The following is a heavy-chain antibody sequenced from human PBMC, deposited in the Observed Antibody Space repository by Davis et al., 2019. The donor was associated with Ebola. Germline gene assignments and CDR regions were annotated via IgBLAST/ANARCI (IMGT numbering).Heavy chain of an antibody. D-gene: IGHD6-13*01. Sequence: SVKVSCKASGGTFSSYAISRVRHAPGHGLEWLGRIIPILGIANYAQKFQGRVTTTADKSTSTAYMELSSLRSEDTAVYYCARDNSWYRLDFDYWGQGTLVTVSS. CDR3: ARDNSWYRLDFDY. V-gene: IGHV1-69*04. CDR1: GGTFSSYA. CDR2: IIPILGIA. J-gene: IGHJ4*02.